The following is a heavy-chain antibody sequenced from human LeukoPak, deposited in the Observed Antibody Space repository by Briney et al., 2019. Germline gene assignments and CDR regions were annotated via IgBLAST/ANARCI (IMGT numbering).Heavy chain of an antibody. V-gene: IGHV4-59*01. CDR2: IYYSGST. D-gene: IGHD3-9*01. CDR3: ARAAGYYDILTGYERGNWFDP. J-gene: IGHJ5*02. Sequence: PSETLSLTCTISGGSISSFYWTWIRQPPGKGLEWIGYIYYSGSTSYNSSLKSRATISLDTPKNQFSLRLSSVTAADTAVYYCARAAGYYDILTGYERGNWFDPWGQGTLVTVSS. CDR1: GGSISSFY.